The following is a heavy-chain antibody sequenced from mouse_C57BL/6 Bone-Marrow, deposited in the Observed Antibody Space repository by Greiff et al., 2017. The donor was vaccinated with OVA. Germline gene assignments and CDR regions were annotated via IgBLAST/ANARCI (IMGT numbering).Heavy chain of an antibody. CDR3: TTYYYGSSPHAMDY. J-gene: IGHJ4*01. CDR2: IDPENGDT. D-gene: IGHD1-1*01. Sequence: EVQLQQSGAELVRPGASVKLSCTASGFNITDDYMHWVKQRPEQGLEWIGWIDPENGDTEYATKFQGKATITADTSSNTAYLQLSSLTSEDTAVYYCTTYYYGSSPHAMDYWGQGTSVTVSS. V-gene: IGHV14-4*01. CDR1: GFNITDDY.